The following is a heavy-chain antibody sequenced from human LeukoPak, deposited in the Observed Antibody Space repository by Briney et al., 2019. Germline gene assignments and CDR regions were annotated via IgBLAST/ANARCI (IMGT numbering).Heavy chain of an antibody. D-gene: IGHD3-16*02. CDR2: IYYSGST. Sequence: SETLSLTCTVSGGSISSSRYHWGWIRQPPGKGLEWIGSIYYSGSTYYNPSLKSRVTISVDTSKNQFSLKLSSVTAADTAVYYCARDSTSDYDYVWGSYPNPSFDYWGQGTLVTVSS. J-gene: IGHJ4*02. V-gene: IGHV4-39*07. CDR1: GGSISSSRYH. CDR3: ARDSTSDYDYVWGSYPNPSFDY.